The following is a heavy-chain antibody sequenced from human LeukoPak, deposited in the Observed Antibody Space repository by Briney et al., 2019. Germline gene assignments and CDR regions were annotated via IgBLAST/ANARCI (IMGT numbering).Heavy chain of an antibody. CDR1: GFTFSSYT. CDR2: VSYDGGDK. J-gene: IGHJ4*02. Sequence: GGSLRLSCAASGFTFSSYTMHWVRQAPGKGLEWVAIVSYDGGDKYYADSVKGRFTISRDNSKNTVYLQMNSLRAEDTAVYYCAKDGGLWVSAHWGDSWGRGTLVTVSS. V-gene: IGHV3-30*04. CDR3: AKDGGLWVSAHWGDS. D-gene: IGHD7-27*01.